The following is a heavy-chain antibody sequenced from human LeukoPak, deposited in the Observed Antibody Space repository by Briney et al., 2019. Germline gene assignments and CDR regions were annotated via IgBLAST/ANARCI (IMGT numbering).Heavy chain of an antibody. Sequence: ASVTVSCKASGYTFTSYGISWVRQAPGQGLEWMGLISAYNGNTNYAQKLQGRVTMTTVTSTSTAYMELRSLRSDDTAVYYCAWFGELFPGHYYYGMDVWGQGTTVTVSS. V-gene: IGHV1-18*01. D-gene: IGHD3-10*01. CDR1: GYTFTSYG. CDR2: ISAYNGNT. CDR3: AWFGELFPGHYYYGMDV. J-gene: IGHJ6*02.